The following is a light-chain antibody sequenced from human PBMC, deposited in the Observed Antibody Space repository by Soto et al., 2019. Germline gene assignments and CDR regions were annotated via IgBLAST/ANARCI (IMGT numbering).Light chain of an antibody. J-gene: IGKJ1*01. CDR2: KAS. Sequence: DIQMTQSPSTLSASVGDRVTITCRASQSIDKWLAWYQQKPGKAPKLLIYKASILQSGVPSRFSGSGSGTEFTLTISSLQPDDVGSYFCQQYSRFSWTSGQGTKVEIK. V-gene: IGKV1-5*03. CDR3: QQYSRFSWT. CDR1: QSIDKW.